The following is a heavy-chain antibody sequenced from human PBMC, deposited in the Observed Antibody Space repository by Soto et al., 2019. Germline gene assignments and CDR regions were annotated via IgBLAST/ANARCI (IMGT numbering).Heavy chain of an antibody. CDR2: IYDIVSA. J-gene: IGHJ4*02. CDR1: GESISSGGYY. CDR3: ARASSSSSAIDY. Sequence: QVQLQESGPGLVKPSQTLSLTCTVSGESISSGGYYWSWIRQHPGKGLEWIGYIYDIVSAYYNPSLKSRVSISMDTSKNQFAMRLSSVTAADTAVYYCARASSSSSAIDYWGQGTLITVSS. V-gene: IGHV4-31*03. D-gene: IGHD6-6*01.